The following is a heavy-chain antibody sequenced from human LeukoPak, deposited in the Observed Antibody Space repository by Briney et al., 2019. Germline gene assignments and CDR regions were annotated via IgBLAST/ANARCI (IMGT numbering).Heavy chain of an antibody. CDR3: ARGPRIAVADYYYGMDV. Sequence: SVKVSCKASGGTFSSYAISWVQQAPGQGLEWMGRIIPIFGIANYAQKFQGRVTITADKSTSTAYMELSSLRSEDTAVYYCARGPRIAVADYYYGMDVWGQGTTVTVSS. V-gene: IGHV1-69*04. J-gene: IGHJ6*02. CDR1: GGTFSSYA. CDR2: IIPIFGIA. D-gene: IGHD6-19*01.